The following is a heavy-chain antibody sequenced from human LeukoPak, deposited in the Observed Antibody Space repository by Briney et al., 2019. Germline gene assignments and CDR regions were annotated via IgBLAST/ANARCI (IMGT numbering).Heavy chain of an antibody. V-gene: IGHV3-23*01. Sequence: ETLSLTCTVSGGSISSSSYYWGWIRQPPGKGLEWVSSISNGGHHTYYADSVRGRFTISRDNSKNTLYLQMDSLRAADTAVYYCAKVISSYSGYDSYWGQGTLVTVSS. D-gene: IGHD5-12*01. CDR2: ISNGGHHT. CDR1: GGSISSSSYY. CDR3: AKVISSYSGYDSY. J-gene: IGHJ4*02.